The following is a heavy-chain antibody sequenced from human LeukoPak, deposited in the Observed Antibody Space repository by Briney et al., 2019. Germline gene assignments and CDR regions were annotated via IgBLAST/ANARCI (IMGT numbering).Heavy chain of an antibody. V-gene: IGHV1-18*01. CDR3: ARSGYYYYYYYMDV. CDR1: GYTFTSYD. J-gene: IGHJ6*03. CDR2: ISAYNGNT. Sequence: GASVKVSCKASGYTFTSYDISWVRQAPGQGLEWMGWISAYNGNTNYAQKLQGRVTMTTDTSTSTAYMELRSLRSDDTAVYYCARSGYYYYYYYMDVWGKGTTVTVSS. D-gene: IGHD3-3*01.